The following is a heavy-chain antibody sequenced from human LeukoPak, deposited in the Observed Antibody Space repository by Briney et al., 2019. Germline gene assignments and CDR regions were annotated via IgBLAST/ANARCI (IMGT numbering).Heavy chain of an antibody. Sequence: PGRSLRLSCAASGFTFSNYWMHWVRQAPGKGLVWVSHINYDGSRTTYADSVKGRFTISRDNAKSTLYVQMNSLRAEDTALYYCARGDRYSSSPTFDIWGQGTMVTVSS. CDR2: INYDGSRT. CDR1: GFTFSNYW. CDR3: ARGDRYSSSPTFDI. V-gene: IGHV3-74*01. J-gene: IGHJ3*02. D-gene: IGHD6-13*01.